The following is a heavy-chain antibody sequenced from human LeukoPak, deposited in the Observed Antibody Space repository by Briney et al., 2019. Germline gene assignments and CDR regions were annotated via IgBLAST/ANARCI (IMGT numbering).Heavy chain of an antibody. D-gene: IGHD5-24*01. CDR1: GFTFSRHG. Sequence: PGGSLRLSCSASGFTFSRHGMSLVRQAPGKGLEWVSSISSSSSYIYYADSVKGRFTISRDNAKNSLYLQMNSLRAEDTAVYYCARGGDGYNTNFDYWGQGTLVTVSS. CDR3: ARGGDGYNTNFDY. J-gene: IGHJ4*02. V-gene: IGHV3-21*01. CDR2: ISSSSSYI.